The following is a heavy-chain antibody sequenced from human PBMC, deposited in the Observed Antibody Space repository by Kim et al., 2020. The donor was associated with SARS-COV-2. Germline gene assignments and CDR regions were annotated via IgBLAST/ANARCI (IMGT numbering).Heavy chain of an antibody. V-gene: IGHV4-34*01. CDR2: INHSGST. CDR1: GGSFSGYY. J-gene: IGHJ4*02. Sequence: SETLSLTCAVYGGSFSGYYWSWIRQPPGKGLEWIGEINHSGSTNYNPSLKSRVTISVDTSKNQFSLKLSSVTAADTAVYYCARAPSSPSGTNSYYFDYWGQGTLVTVSS. D-gene: IGHD2-8*01. CDR3: ARAPSSPSGTNSYYFDY.